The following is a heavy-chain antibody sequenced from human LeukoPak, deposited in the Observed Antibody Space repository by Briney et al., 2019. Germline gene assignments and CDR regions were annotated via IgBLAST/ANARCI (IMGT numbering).Heavy chain of an antibody. V-gene: IGHV4-30-2*01. D-gene: IGHD2-15*01. CDR3: ARSPCSGGSCYPGAH. CDR1: GGSISSGGYY. Sequence: SETLSLTCTVSGGSISSGGYYWSWIRQHPGKGLEWIGYIYHSGSTYYNPSLKSRVTISVDRSKNQFSLKLSSVTAADTAVYYCARSPCSGGSCYPGAHWGQGTLVTVSS. J-gene: IGHJ4*02. CDR2: IYHSGST.